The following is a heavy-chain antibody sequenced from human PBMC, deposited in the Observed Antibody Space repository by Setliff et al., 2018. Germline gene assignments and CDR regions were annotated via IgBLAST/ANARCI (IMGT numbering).Heavy chain of an antibody. D-gene: IGHD2-15*01. CDR1: GFSFSSYA. Sequence: GGSLRLSCAASGFSFSSYAMSWVRQAPGKGLERVSKTHTDGITIYSDSVRGRFTISRDSAKNSLHLQMTSLSAEDTAVYYCARRLPYFGMDVWGQGTTVTVSS. CDR2: THTDGITI. V-gene: IGHV3-48*03. CDR3: ARRLPYFGMDV. J-gene: IGHJ6*02.